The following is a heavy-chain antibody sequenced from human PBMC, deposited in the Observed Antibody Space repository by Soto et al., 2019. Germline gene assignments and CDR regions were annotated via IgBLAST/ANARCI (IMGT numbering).Heavy chain of an antibody. CDR1: GFTFCSYD. Sequence: GGSLRLCCAASGFTFCSYDMHWVRQATGKGLEWVSAIGTAGDTYYPGSVKGRFTISRENAKNSLYLQMNSLRAGDTAVYYCARGHYDFWSGYKPNYYMDVWGKGTTVTVSS. D-gene: IGHD3-3*01. V-gene: IGHV3-13*01. CDR3: ARGHYDFWSGYKPNYYMDV. CDR2: IGTAGDT. J-gene: IGHJ6*03.